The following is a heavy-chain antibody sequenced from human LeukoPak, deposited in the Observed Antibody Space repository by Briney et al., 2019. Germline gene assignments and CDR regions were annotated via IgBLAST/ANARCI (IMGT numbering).Heavy chain of an antibody. CDR3: ARDGGAPHYFDY. D-gene: IGHD3-16*01. V-gene: IGHV1-2*02. CDR1: GYTCTAYY. J-gene: IGHJ4*02. Sequence: ASVKVSCKASGYTCTAYYIHWVRQAPGQGLEYMGWINPSSGGTNYAQKFQGRVTMTRDTSITTAYMELSSLRSDDTAVYYCARDGGAPHYFDYWGQGTLVTVSS. CDR2: INPSSGGT.